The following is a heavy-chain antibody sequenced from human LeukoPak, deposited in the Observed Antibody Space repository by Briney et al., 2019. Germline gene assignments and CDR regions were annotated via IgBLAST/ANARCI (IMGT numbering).Heavy chain of an antibody. CDR1: GGSISSGGYY. CDR2: IYYSGST. CDR3: ARDKGFGYSSGFDY. J-gene: IGHJ4*02. D-gene: IGHD2-15*01. V-gene: IGHV4-31*03. Sequence: PSETLSLTCTVSGGSISSGGYYWSWIRQHPGKGLEWIGYIYYSGSTYYNPSLKSRVTISVDTSKNQFSLKLSSVTAADTAVYYCARDKGFGYSSGFDYWGQGTLVTVSS.